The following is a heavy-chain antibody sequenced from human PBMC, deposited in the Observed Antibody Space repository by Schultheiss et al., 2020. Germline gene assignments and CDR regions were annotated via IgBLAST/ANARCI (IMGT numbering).Heavy chain of an antibody. D-gene: IGHD6-19*01. CDR2: IYYSGST. CDR3: ARYRYSSGCHDY. CDR1: GGSISSYY. Sequence: SQTLSLTCTVSGGSISSYYWSWIRQPPGKGLEWIGYIYYSGSTNYNPSLKSRVTISVDTSKNQFSLKLSSVTAADTAVYYCARYRYSSGCHDYWGQGTLVTVSS. J-gene: IGHJ4*02. V-gene: IGHV4-59*08.